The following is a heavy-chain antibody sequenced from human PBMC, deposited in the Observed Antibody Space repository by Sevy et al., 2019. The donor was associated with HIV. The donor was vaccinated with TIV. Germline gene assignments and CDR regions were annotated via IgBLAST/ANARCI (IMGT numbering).Heavy chain of an antibody. D-gene: IGHD3-3*01. CDR3: VKDPDYDFWRGYYGMDV. CDR1: GFTFRNYA. CDR2: ISSDGGGT. Sequence: GGSLRLSCSASGFTFRNYAMNWVRQAPGKGLKYVSAISSDGGGTYYADSVRGRFTISRDNSKNTLYLQMRSLRVEDTAVYYCVKDPDYDFWRGYYGMDVWGQGTTVTVSS. V-gene: IGHV3-64D*06. J-gene: IGHJ6*02.